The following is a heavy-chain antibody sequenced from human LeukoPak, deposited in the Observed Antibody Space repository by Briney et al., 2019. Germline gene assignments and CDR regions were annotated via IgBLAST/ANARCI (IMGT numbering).Heavy chain of an antibody. CDR3: AKDIQLSA. J-gene: IGHJ3*01. CDR2: TASSGRNT. CDR1: GFNFNDAA. Sequence: GGSLRLSCAASGFNFNDAAMTWVRQAPGKGLEWVSLTASSGRNTYYTDSVRGRFTISRDNSKKTLSLQMNSLRVEDTAIYYCAKDIQLSAWGLGTMVTVSS. D-gene: IGHD5-24*01. V-gene: IGHV3-23*01.